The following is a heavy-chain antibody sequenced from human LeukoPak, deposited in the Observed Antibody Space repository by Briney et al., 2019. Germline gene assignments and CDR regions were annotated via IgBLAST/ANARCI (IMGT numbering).Heavy chain of an antibody. D-gene: IGHD6-19*01. J-gene: IGHJ5*02. CDR2: ISYDGSNK. CDR1: GFTFSSYA. CDR3: AKDTRAVAGIEYNWFDP. Sequence: GGSLRLSCAASGFTFSSYARHWVRQAPGKGLEWVAVISYDGSNKYYADSVKGRFTISRDNAKNSLYLQMNSLRAEDTALYYCAKDTRAVAGIEYNWFDPWGQGTLVTVSS. V-gene: IGHV3-30-3*01.